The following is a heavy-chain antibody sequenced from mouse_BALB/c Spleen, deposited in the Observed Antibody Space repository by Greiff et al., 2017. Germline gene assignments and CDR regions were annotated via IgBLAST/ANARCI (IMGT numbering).Heavy chain of an antibody. V-gene: IGHV3-2*02. CDR2: ISYSGST. J-gene: IGHJ3*01. Sequence: EVQLQESGPGLVKPSQSLSLSCTVSGYSITSYYAWNLIRKFAGNKLEWVDYISYSGSTSYNPSFKSRISITRDTSKNQSFLQLNSVTTEDTATYYCARSLRPQAWFAYWGQGTLVTVSA. D-gene: IGHD2-12*01. CDR3: ARSLRPQAWFAY. CDR1: GYSITSYYA.